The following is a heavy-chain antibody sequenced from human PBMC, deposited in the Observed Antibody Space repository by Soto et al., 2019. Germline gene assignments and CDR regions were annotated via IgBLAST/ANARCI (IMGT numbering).Heavy chain of an antibody. Sequence: EVQLVESGGGLVQPGGSLTLSCAASGFTFPSYWLHWVRQAPGKGLVWVSRISGDGSITNYTDAVKGRFTISRDNAQNTFYLQMNNLRAEDTAVYYCARGTTYWAGVDYWGQGTLVTASS. CDR2: ISGDGSIT. D-gene: IGHD2-2*01. J-gene: IGHJ4*02. V-gene: IGHV3-74*01. CDR3: ARGTTYWAGVDY. CDR1: GFTFPSYW.